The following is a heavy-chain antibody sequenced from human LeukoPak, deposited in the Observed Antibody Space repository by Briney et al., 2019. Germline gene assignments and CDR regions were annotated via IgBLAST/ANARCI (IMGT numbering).Heavy chain of an antibody. D-gene: IGHD3-16*01. CDR3: ARGQGPIMITFGGAKHWFDP. Sequence: SETLSLTCAVSGGSISSGGYSWSWIRQPPGKGLEWIGYIYHSGSTYYNPSLKSRVTISVDRSKNQFSLKLSSVTAADTAVYYCARGQGPIMITFGGAKHWFDPWGQGTLVTVSS. CDR2: IYHSGST. CDR1: GGSISSGGYS. V-gene: IGHV4-30-2*01. J-gene: IGHJ5*02.